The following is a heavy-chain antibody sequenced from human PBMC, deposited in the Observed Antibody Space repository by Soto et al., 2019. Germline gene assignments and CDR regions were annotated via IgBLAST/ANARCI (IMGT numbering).Heavy chain of an antibody. V-gene: IGHV1-46*03. J-gene: IGHJ4*02. D-gene: IGHD3-16*02. CDR3: ARDKLGSYDYIWGSYLSFHY. Sequence: ASVKVSCKASGYTFTSYYMHWVRQAPGQGLEWMGIINPSGGSTSYAQKFQGRVTMTRDTSTSTVYMELSSLRSEDTAVYYCARDKLGSYDYIWGSYLSFHYWGQGTLVTVSS. CDR2: INPSGGST. CDR1: GYTFTSYY.